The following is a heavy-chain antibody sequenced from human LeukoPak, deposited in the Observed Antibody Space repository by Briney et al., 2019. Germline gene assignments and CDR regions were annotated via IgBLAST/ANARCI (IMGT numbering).Heavy chain of an antibody. Sequence: ASVKVSCKASGYTFTSYYMHWVRQAPGQGLEWMGWVNTNTGNPTYAQGFTGRFVFSSDTSVSTAYLQIGSLKAEDTAVYYCVTNFDSSGYFGYWGQGTLVTVSS. CDR2: VNTNTGNP. J-gene: IGHJ4*02. V-gene: IGHV7-4-1*01. CDR3: VTNFDSSGYFGY. D-gene: IGHD3-22*01. CDR1: GYTFTSYY.